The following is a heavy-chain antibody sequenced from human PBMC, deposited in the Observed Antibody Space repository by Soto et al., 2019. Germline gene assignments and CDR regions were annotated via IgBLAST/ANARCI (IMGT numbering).Heavy chain of an antibody. V-gene: IGHV4-39*01. CDR1: GGSISSSSYY. J-gene: IGHJ6*03. CDR3: ARPTSLSPKYYYYMDV. CDR2: IYYSGST. Sequence: SETLSLTCTVSGGSISSSSYYWGWIRQPPGKGLEWIGSIYYSGSTYYNPSLKSRVTISVDTSKNRSSLKLSSVTAADTAVYYCARPTSLSPKYYYYMDVWGKGTTVTVSS.